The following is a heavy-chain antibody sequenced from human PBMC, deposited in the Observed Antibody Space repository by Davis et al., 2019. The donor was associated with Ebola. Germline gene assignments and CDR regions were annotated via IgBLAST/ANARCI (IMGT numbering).Heavy chain of an antibody. D-gene: IGHD2-15*01. J-gene: IGHJ6*02. CDR3: ARDSEDPGYYYYGMDV. Sequence: ASVKVSCKASGYTFTSDAMHWVRQAPGQRLEWMGWIDAGNGNTKYSQKFQGRVTITRDTSATTVYMELSSLRSEDTAVYYCARDSEDPGYYYYGMDVWGQGTTVTVSS. CDR1: GYTFTSDA. CDR2: IDAGNGNT. V-gene: IGHV1-3*01.